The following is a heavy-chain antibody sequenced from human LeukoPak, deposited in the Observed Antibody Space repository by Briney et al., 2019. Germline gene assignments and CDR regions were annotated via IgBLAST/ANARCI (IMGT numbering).Heavy chain of an antibody. CDR1: GGSISGYY. CDR3: ARLRTAAYYYGMDV. J-gene: IGHJ6*02. V-gene: IGHV4-59*08. Sequence: SETLSLTCTVSGGSISGYYWSWIRQPPGKGLEWIGYIYYSGSTNYNPSLKSRVTISVDTSKNQFSLKLSSVTAADTAVYYCARLRTAAYYYGMDVWGQGTTVTVSS. CDR2: IYYSGST.